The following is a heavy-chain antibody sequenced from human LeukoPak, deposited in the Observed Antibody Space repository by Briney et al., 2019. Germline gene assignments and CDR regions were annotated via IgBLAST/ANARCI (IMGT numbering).Heavy chain of an antibody. CDR1: GGSISSGGYY. V-gene: IGHV4-31*03. Sequence: YPSETLSLTCTVSGGSISSGGYYWSWIRQHPGKGLEWIGYIYYSGSTYYNPSLKSRVTISVDTSKNQFSLKLSSVTAADTAVYYCARDKGTTMDIWGQGTMVTVSS. J-gene: IGHJ3*02. CDR3: ARDKGTTMDI. CDR2: IYYSGST. D-gene: IGHD1-7*01.